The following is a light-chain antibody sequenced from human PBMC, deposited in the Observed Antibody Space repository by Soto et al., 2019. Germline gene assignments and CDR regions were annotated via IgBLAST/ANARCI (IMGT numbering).Light chain of an antibody. V-gene: IGKV3-15*01. CDR1: HSVNSH. CDR2: GAS. CDR3: QQYKNWHL. J-gene: IGKJ5*01. Sequence: EIVLTDSPGTLSLSQWERATLSCRASHSVNSHVAWYQQKPGQAPRLLLYGASTRATGIPVRFSGSGFGTEFTLTISSLQSEDFALYYCQQYKNWHLIGQGTRLEIK.